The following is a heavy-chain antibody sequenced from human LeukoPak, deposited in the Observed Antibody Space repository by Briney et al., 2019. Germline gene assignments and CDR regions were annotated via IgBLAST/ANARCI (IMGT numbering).Heavy chain of an antibody. V-gene: IGHV4-39*07. J-gene: IGHJ4*02. Sequence: SETLSLTCTVSGGSIRSSYYYWGWIRQPPGKGLEWIGSIYDSGSTNYNPSFKSRVTISVDTSNNQFSLKLSSVTAADTAVYYCARSGSKVMTAINFWGQGTLVTVSS. CDR1: GGSIRSSYYY. D-gene: IGHD2-21*02. CDR2: IYDSGST. CDR3: ARSGSKVMTAINF.